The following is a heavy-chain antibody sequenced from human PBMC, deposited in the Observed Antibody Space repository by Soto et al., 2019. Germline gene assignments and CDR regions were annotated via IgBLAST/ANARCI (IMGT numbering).Heavy chain of an antibody. CDR2: VNPNSGGT. CDR1: GYTFTDYY. D-gene: IGHD3-3*01. Sequence: GASVKVSCKSSGYTFTDYYVHWVRQAPGQGLEWMGWVNPNSGGTYYARKFQGRVTMTRDTSIRTAFMELSSLKSDDTAVFYCARESLRFLEWSRDHNHGMDVWGQGTTVTVSS. CDR3: ARESLRFLEWSRDHNHGMDV. V-gene: IGHV1-2*02. J-gene: IGHJ6*02.